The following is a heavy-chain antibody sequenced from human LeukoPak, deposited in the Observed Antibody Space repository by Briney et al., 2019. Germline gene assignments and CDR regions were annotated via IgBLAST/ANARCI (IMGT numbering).Heavy chain of an antibody. D-gene: IGHD2-2*01. Sequence: PSETLSLTCAVYGGSFSGYYWSWIRQPPGKGLEWIGEINHSGSTNYNPSLKSRVTISVDTSKNQFSLKLSSVTAADTAMYYCARAGGIPTSPLDLDYWGQGTLVTVSS. CDR3: ARAGGIPTSPLDLDY. CDR2: INHSGST. V-gene: IGHV4-34*01. J-gene: IGHJ4*02. CDR1: GGSFSGYY.